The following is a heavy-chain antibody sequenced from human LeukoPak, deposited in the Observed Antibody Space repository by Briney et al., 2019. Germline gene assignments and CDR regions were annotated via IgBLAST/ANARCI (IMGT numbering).Heavy chain of an antibody. J-gene: IGHJ5*02. Sequence: SETLSLTCAVYGGSFSGYYWSWIRQPPGKGLEWIGEINHSGSTNYNPSLKSRVTISVDTSKNQVSLKLSSVTAADTAVYYCARGPQNYDFWSGYYTMWWFDPWGQGTLVTVSS. D-gene: IGHD3-3*01. CDR3: ARGPQNYDFWSGYYTMWWFDP. CDR1: GGSFSGYY. V-gene: IGHV4-34*01. CDR2: INHSGST.